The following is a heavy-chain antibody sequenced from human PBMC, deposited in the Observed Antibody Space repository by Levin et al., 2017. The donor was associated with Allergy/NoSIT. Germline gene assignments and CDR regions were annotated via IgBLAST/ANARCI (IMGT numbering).Heavy chain of an antibody. CDR2: IGVAGDT. D-gene: IGHD3-22*01. V-gene: IGHV3-13*01. Sequence: LSLTCVASGFTFSSYDMHWVRQVIGKGLEWVSAIGVAGDTYYPDSVKGRFTISRENAENSLYLQMNSLRAGDTAVYYCARAGGSTGYYNFDYWGLGTLVTVSS. CDR3: ARAGGSTGYYNFDY. CDR1: GFTFSSYD. J-gene: IGHJ4*02.